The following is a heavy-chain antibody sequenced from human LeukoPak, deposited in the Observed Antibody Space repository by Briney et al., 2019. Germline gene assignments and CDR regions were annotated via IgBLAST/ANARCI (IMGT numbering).Heavy chain of an antibody. CDR3: AKDEVRAAAGTSVVIATPTAFGY. CDR2: ISGSGGST. J-gene: IGHJ4*02. D-gene: IGHD6-13*01. V-gene: IGHV3-23*01. CDR1: GFTFSSYA. Sequence: PGGSLRLSCAASGFTFSSYAMSWVRQAPGKGLEWVSAISGSGGSTYYADSVKGRFTISRDNSKNTLYLQMNSLRAEDTAVYYCAKDEVRAAAGTSVVIATPTAFGYWGQGTLVTVSS.